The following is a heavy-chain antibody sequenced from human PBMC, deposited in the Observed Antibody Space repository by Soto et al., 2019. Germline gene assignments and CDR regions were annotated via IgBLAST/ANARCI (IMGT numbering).Heavy chain of an antibody. J-gene: IGHJ4*02. CDR3: ARDLAAGMIDY. CDR2: ISAHNGNT. CDR1: GYTFTSYG. Sequence: QVQLVQSGAEVKKPGASVKVSCKASGYTFTSYGISWVRQAPGQGLEWMGWISAHNGNTKYAQKVQGRVTMTTDTSTGTAHMELRSLRSDDTAVYYCARDLAAGMIDYWGQGTLVTVSS. V-gene: IGHV1-18*01. D-gene: IGHD6-13*01.